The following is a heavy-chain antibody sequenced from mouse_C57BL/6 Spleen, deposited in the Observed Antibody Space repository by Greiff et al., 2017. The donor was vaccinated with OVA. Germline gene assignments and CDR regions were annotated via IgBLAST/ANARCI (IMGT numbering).Heavy chain of an antibody. J-gene: IGHJ3*01. CDR3: ARDEDYYGSSSFAY. CDR2: ISSGSSTI. D-gene: IGHD1-1*01. CDR1: GFTFSDYG. V-gene: IGHV5-17*01. Sequence: EVNLVESGGGLVKPGGSLKLSCAASGFTFSDYGMHWVRQAPEKGLEWVAYISSGSSTIYYADTVKGRFTISRDNAKNTLFLQMTSLRSEDTAMYYCARDEDYYGSSSFAYWGQGTLVTVSA.